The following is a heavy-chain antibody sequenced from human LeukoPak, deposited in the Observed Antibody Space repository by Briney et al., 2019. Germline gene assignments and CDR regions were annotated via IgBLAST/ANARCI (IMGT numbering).Heavy chain of an antibody. Sequence: PGGSLRLSCAASGFTFSTYWMHWVRQAPGKGLMWVSRIHVDGSTTSYADSVKGRFTIFRDNAKSTLYLQMNSLRAEDTAVYYCARGTGSLSPWGQGTLVTVSS. CDR3: ARGTGSLSP. D-gene: IGHD3-10*01. CDR2: IHVDGSTT. J-gene: IGHJ5*02. V-gene: IGHV3-74*01. CDR1: GFTFSTYW.